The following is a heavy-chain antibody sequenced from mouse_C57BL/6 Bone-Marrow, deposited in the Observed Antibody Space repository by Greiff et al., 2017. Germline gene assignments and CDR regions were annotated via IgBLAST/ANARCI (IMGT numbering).Heavy chain of an antibody. CDR1: GYTFTDYN. J-gene: IGHJ1*03. V-gene: IGHV1-22*01. CDR2: INPNNGGT. D-gene: IGHD2-3*01. CDR3: AIDGYLWYFDV. Sequence: VQLKQSGPELVKPGASVKMSCKASGYTFTDYNMHWVKQSHGKSLEWIGYINPNNGGTSYNQKFKGKATLTVNKSSSTAYMELRSLTSEDSAVYYCAIDGYLWYFDVWGTGTTVTVSS.